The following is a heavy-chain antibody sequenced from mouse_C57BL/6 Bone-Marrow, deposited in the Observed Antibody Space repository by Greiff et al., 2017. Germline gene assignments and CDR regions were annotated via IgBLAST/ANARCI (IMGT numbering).Heavy chain of an antibody. CDR3: VITTVVEDY. CDR2: IDPSDSET. V-gene: IGHV1-52*01. Sequence: QVQLQQPGAELVRPGSSVKLSCKACGYTFTSYWMHWVKQRPIQGLEWIGNIDPSDSETHYNQKFKDKATLTVDKSSSTAYMQLSSLTSEDSAAYYCVITTVVEDYWGQGTTLTVSS. CDR1: GYTFTSYW. D-gene: IGHD1-1*01. J-gene: IGHJ2*01.